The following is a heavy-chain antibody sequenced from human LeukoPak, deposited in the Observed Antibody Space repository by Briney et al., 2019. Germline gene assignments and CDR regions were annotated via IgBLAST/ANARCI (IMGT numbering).Heavy chain of an antibody. CDR1: GYTFTGHS. CDR2: IKPNSGGT. Sequence: WASVKVSCKASGYTFTGHSMYWVRQAPGQGLEWMGWIKPNSGGTNYAQKLQGRVTMTTDTSTSTAYMELRSLRSDDTAVYYCARDTKRSRARWENLGIDPWGQGTLVTVSS. D-gene: IGHD3-16*01. V-gene: IGHV1-2*02. J-gene: IGHJ5*02. CDR3: ARDTKRSRARWENLGIDP.